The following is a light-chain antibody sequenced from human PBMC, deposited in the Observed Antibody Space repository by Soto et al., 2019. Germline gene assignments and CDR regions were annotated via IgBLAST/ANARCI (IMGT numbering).Light chain of an antibody. CDR2: GAS. Sequence: DIQLTQSPSSLSASVGDRVTITCRASQSIGTWLAWYQQKPGTAPNLLIYGASSLESGVPSRFSGSGSGTEFTLTINSLQSDDFASYYCHQYNSFPWTFGQGTKVEIK. CDR1: QSIGTW. V-gene: IGKV1-5*01. J-gene: IGKJ1*01. CDR3: HQYNSFPWT.